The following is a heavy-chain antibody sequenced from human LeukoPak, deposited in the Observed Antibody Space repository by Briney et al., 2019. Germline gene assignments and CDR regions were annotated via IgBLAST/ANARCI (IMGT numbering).Heavy chain of an antibody. Sequence: SQTLSLTCTVSGGFISSGGYYWSWIRQPPGKGLEWIGYIYHSGSTYYNPSLKSRVTISVDRSKNQFSLKLSSVTAADTAVYYCARVRESSSWYGNWFDPWGQGTLVTVSS. J-gene: IGHJ5*02. CDR3: ARVRESSSWYGNWFDP. V-gene: IGHV4-30-2*01. D-gene: IGHD6-13*01. CDR1: GGFISSGGYY. CDR2: IYHSGST.